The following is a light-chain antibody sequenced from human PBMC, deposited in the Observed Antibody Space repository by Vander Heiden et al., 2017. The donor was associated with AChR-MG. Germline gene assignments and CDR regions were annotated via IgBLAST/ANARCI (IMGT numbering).Light chain of an antibody. J-gene: IGLJ3*02. CDR3: VTWDDSLNGWL. Sequence: QSVLTQPPSASGTLGQRVTISCSGSASNMGGNLVNWYQQFPGTAPKVLIYNNNQRPSGVPDRFSGSKSGTSASLAISGLQSEDEADYNGVTWDDSLNGWLFGGGTKLTVL. V-gene: IGLV1-44*01. CDR2: NNN. CDR1: ASNMGGNL.